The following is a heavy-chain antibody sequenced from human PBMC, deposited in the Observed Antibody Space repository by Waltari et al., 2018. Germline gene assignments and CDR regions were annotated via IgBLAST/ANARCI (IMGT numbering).Heavy chain of an antibody. J-gene: IGHJ5*02. V-gene: IGHV4-34*01. CDR3: ARGGTAAADPNNWFDP. Sequence: QVQLQQWGAGLLKPSETLSLTCAVYGGSFSGYYWSWIRQPPGKGLEWIGEINHSGSTNYNPSLKSRVTISVDTAKNQFSLKLSSVTAADTAVYYCARGGTAAADPNNWFDPWGQGTLVTVSS. D-gene: IGHD6-13*01. CDR2: INHSGST. CDR1: GGSFSGYY.